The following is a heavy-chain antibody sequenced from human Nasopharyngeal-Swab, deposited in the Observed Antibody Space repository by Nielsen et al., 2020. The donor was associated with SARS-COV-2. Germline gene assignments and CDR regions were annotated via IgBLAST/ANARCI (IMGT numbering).Heavy chain of an antibody. Sequence: SLKISCEGSGLSIDGYAMYWVRQAPGKGLEWVSGISRDSGSIDYVDSVKGRFTISRDNAKNSLYLQMNSLRPEDTALYYCAKDWRTGRSLGLFGMDVWGQGTTVIVSS. V-gene: IGHV3-9*01. CDR1: GLSIDGYA. CDR3: AKDWRTGRSLGLFGMDV. D-gene: IGHD7-27*01. J-gene: IGHJ6*02. CDR2: ISRDSGSI.